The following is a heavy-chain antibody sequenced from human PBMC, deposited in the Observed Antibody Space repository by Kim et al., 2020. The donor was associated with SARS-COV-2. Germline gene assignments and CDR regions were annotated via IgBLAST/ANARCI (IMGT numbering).Heavy chain of an antibody. CDR2: IYSGGGT. Sequence: GGSLRLSCAASGFTVSSNYMTWVRQAPGKGLEWVSLIYSGGGTYYADSVKGRFTISRDNSKNTLHLQMNSLRAEDTAVYYCARRYDILTGTESKRGAFDIWGPGTMVTVSS. J-gene: IGHJ3*02. D-gene: IGHD3-9*01. V-gene: IGHV3-53*01. CDR1: GFTVSSNY. CDR3: ARRYDILTGTESKRGAFDI.